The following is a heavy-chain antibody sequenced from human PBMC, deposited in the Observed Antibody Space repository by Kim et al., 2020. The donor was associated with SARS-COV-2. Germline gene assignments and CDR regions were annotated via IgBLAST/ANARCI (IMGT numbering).Heavy chain of an antibody. CDR1: GGSLSTGSYF. Sequence: SETLSLTCTVSGGSLSTGSYFWSWIRQPPGKGLEWIAYIYYSGSTYYNPSLKSRVTTSVDTSKNQFSLQLYSVTAADTAVYYCARGDGYFLDFDYWGQGT. D-gene: IGHD5-12*01. CDR2: IYYSGST. J-gene: IGHJ4*02. CDR3: ARGDGYFLDFDY. V-gene: IGHV4-61*01.